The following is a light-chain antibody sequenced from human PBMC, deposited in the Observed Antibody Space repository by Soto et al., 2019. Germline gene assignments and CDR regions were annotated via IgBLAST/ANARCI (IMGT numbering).Light chain of an antibody. J-gene: IGKJ1*01. V-gene: IGKV3-20*01. CDR1: QGVSSGS. Sequence: EIVLTQSPGTLSLSPGERATLSCRASQGVSSGSLAWYQHKAGQAPSLLIYGASNRATGTPDRFSGSGSGTDFTLTISRLEPEDFAVYYCQQYGSPRTFGQGTKVEIK. CDR3: QQYGSPRT. CDR2: GAS.